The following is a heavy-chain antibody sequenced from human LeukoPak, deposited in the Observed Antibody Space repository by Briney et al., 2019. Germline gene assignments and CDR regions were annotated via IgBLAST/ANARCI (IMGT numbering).Heavy chain of an antibody. D-gene: IGHD3-10*01. CDR2: ISYDGSNK. J-gene: IGHJ4*02. CDR1: GFTFSSYA. CDR3: ARGGEWFGELLADFDY. Sequence: QPGGSLRLSCAASGFTFSSYAMHWVRQAPGKGLEWVAVISYDGSNKYYADSVKGRFTISRDNSKNTLYLQMNSLRAEDTAVYYCARGGEWFGELLADFDYWGQGTLVTVSS. V-gene: IGHV3-30-3*01.